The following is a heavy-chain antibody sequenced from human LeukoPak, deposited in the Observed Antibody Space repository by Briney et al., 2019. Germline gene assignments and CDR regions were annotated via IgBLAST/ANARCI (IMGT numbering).Heavy chain of an antibody. CDR2: ISSSGSTI. V-gene: IGHV3-48*03. CDR3: AREGYFDWLLYFDY. CDR1: GFTFSCYE. Sequence: PGGSLRLSCAASGFTFSCYEMNWVRQAPGKGLEWVSYISSSGSTIYYADSVKGRFTISRDNAKNSLYLQMNSLRAEDTAVYYCAREGYFDWLLYFDYWGQGTLVTVSS. J-gene: IGHJ4*02. D-gene: IGHD3-9*01.